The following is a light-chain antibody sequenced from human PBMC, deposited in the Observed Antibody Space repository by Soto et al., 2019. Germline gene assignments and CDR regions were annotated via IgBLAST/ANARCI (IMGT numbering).Light chain of an antibody. CDR3: GTWDSSLSQWV. V-gene: IGLV1-51*01. CDR2: DNN. Sequence: QSVLTQPPSVSAAPGQKVAISCSGSDSNIGNNFVAWYQQVPGTAPKLLIYDNNKRPSGIPDRFSGSRSGTSVTLAITGLQAGDEADYYCGTWDSSLSQWVFGGGTKVTVL. J-gene: IGLJ3*02. CDR1: DSNIGNNF.